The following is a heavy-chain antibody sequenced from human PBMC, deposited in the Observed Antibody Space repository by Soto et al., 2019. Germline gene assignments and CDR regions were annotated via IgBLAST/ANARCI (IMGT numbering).Heavy chain of an antibody. V-gene: IGHV3-30-3*01. Sequence: QVQLVESGGGVVQPGRSLRLSCAASGFTFSSYAMHWVRQAPGKGLEWVAVISYDGSNKYYADSVKGRFTISRDNSKNTLYLQMNSLRAEDTAVYYCARDQGAAAGTPYYYYYGMDVWGQGTTVTVSS. D-gene: IGHD6-13*01. CDR3: ARDQGAAAGTPYYYYYGMDV. CDR2: ISYDGSNK. CDR1: GFTFSSYA. J-gene: IGHJ6*02.